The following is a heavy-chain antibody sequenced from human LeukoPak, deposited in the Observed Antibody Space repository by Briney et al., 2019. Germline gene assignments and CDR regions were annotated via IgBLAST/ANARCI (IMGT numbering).Heavy chain of an antibody. CDR1: GYSFTNYW. Sequence: GESLKISCTGSGYSFTNYWIAWVRQMPGKGLEWMGIIYPGDSDTRYSPSFQGQVTISADKSISTAYLQWSSLKASDTAMYYCARQYYYDSSGYSQGFDYWGQGTLVTVSS. D-gene: IGHD3-22*01. CDR2: IYPGDSDT. CDR3: ARQYYYDSSGYSQGFDY. J-gene: IGHJ4*02. V-gene: IGHV5-51*01.